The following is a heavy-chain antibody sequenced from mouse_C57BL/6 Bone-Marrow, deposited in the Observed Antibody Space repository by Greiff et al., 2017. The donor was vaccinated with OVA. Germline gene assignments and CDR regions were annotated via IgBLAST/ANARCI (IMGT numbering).Heavy chain of an antibody. CDR2: INPYNGGT. Sequence: EVQLQQSGPVLVKPGASVKMSCKASGYTFTDYYMNWVKQSHGKSLEWIGVINPYNGGTSYNQKFKGKATLTVDKSSSTAYMELNSLTSEDSAVYYCARWGTTVVGYFDVWGTGTTVTVSS. D-gene: IGHD1-1*01. V-gene: IGHV1-19*01. CDR1: GYTFTDYY. CDR3: ARWGTTVVGYFDV. J-gene: IGHJ1*03.